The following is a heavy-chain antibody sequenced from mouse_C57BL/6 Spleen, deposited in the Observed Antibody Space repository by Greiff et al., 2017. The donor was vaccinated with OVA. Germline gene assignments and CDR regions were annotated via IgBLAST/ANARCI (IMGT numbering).Heavy chain of an antibody. V-gene: IGHV1-15*01. CDR3: TRGGIYGSFAY. CDR2: IDPETGGT. CDR1: GYTFTDYE. J-gene: IGHJ3*01. Sequence: QVQLQQSGAELVRPGASVTLSCKASGYTFTDYEMHWVKQTPVHGLEWIGAIDPETGGTAYNQKFKGKAILTADKSSSTAYMELRSLTSEDSAVYYCTRGGIYGSFAYWGQGTLVTVSA. D-gene: IGHD1-1*01.